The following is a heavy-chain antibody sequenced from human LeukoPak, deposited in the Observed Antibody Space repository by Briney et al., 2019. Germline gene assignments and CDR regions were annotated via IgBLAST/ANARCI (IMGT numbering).Heavy chain of an antibody. CDR3: ARAFNSFDP. CDR2: IYYSGST. CDR1: GGSISDYY. J-gene: IGHJ5*02. Sequence: SVTLSLTCTVSGGSISDYYWSWIRQPPGKGLEWIGYIYYSGSTYYNPSLKSRVTISVGTSKNQFSLKLSSVTAADTAVYYCARAFNSFDPWGREPWSPSPQ. V-gene: IGHV4-30-4*08.